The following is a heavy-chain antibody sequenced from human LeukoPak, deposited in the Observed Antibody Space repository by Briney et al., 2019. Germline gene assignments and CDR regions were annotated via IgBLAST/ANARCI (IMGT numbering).Heavy chain of an antibody. J-gene: IGHJ4*02. V-gene: IGHV7-4-1*02. CDR1: GFTFTTYT. CDR3: ARARYFDSSGYYYYFDY. D-gene: IGHD3-22*01. Sequence: ASVKVSCKASGFTFTTYTMNWVRQAPGQGLEWMGWINTNTGNPTYAQGFTGRFVFSLDASVSTAYLRISSLKAEDTAVYYCARARYFDSSGYYYYFDYWGQGTLVTVSS. CDR2: INTNTGNP.